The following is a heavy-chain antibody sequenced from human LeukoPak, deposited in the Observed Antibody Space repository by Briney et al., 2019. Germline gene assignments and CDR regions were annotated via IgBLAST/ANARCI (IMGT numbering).Heavy chain of an antibody. Sequence: GGSLRLSCAASGFTVSSNYMSWVRQPPGKGLEWVSVIYSGGSTYYADSVKGRFTISRDTPKNTLYLQMSSLGAEDTAVNYCVQVWAWGAFGNWGQGTQVTASS. CDR2: IYSGGST. CDR1: GFTVSSNY. V-gene: IGHV3-53*01. J-gene: IGHJ4*02. CDR3: VQVWAWGAFGN. D-gene: IGHD3-16*01.